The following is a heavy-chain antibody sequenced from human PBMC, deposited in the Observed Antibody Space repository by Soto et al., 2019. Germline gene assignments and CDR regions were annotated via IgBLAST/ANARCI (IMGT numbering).Heavy chain of an antibody. CDR1: GFTFSSYA. V-gene: IGHV3-23*01. CDR3: AKVVLDYSNYADYYMDV. J-gene: IGHJ6*03. Sequence: GGSLRLSCAASGFTFSSYAMSWVRQAPGKGLEWVSAISGSGGSTYYADSVKGRFTISRDNSKNTLYLQMNSLRAEDTAVYYCAKVVLDYSNYADYYMDVWGKGTTVTVSS. D-gene: IGHD4-4*01. CDR2: ISGSGGST.